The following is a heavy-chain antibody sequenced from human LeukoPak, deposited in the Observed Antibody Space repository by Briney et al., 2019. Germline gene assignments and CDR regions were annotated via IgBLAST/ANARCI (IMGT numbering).Heavy chain of an antibody. V-gene: IGHV4-4*07. CDR3: ATYRQELAFDS. Sequence: SETLSLTCTVSGGPMYSYYWTWIRQPAGRGLEWIGRIYTDGSTNYNPSLKSRVTMSVDTSKKEFSLKLNSVTAADTAIYYCATYRQELAFDSWGQGTLVTVSS. D-gene: IGHD6-13*01. CDR1: GGPMYSYY. J-gene: IGHJ4*02. CDR2: IYTDGST.